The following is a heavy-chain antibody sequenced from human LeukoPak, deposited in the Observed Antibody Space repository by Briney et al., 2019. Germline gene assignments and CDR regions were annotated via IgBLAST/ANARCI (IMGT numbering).Heavy chain of an antibody. V-gene: IGHV1-8*01. CDR3: ARASHYYYYYYMDV. Sequence: GASVKVSCKASGYTFTSYDINWVRQATGQGLEWMGWMNPNSGNTGCAQKFQGRVTMTRNTSISTAYMELSSLRSEDTAVYYCARASHYYYYYYMDVWGKGTTVTVSS. CDR1: GYTFTSYD. CDR2: MNPNSGNT. J-gene: IGHJ6*03. D-gene: IGHD6-6*01.